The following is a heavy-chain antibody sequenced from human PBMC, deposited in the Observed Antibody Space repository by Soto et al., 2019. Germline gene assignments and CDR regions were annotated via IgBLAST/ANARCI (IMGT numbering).Heavy chain of an antibody. J-gene: IGHJ3*02. Sequence: QVQLVESGGGVVQPGRSLRLSCAASGFTFSSYAMHWVRQAPGKGLEWVAVISYDGSNKYHADSVKGRFTISRDNSKNTLYLQMNSLRAEDTAVYYCARATSGWYKDAFDIWGQGTMVTVSS. V-gene: IGHV3-30-3*01. CDR1: GFTFSSYA. D-gene: IGHD6-19*01. CDR2: ISYDGSNK. CDR3: ARATSGWYKDAFDI.